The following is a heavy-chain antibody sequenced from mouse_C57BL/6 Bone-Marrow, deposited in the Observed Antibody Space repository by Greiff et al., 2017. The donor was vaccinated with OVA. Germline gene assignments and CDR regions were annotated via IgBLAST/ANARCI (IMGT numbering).Heavy chain of an antibody. V-gene: IGHV1-80*01. CDR2: IYPGDGDT. CDR1: GYAFSSYW. J-gene: IGHJ2*01. CDR3: ARDWDYFDY. Sequence: QVQLQQSGAELVKPGASVKISCKASGYAFSSYWMNWVKQRPGKGLEWIGQIYPGDGDTNNNGQCKSKATLTAVKSSSTAYMQLSSLTAEDAAVYFCARDWDYFDYWGQGTTLTVSS. D-gene: IGHD4-1*01.